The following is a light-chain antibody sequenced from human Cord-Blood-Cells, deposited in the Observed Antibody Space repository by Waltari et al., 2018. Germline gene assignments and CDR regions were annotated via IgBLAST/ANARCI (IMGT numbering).Light chain of an antibody. CDR3: QQYNSYWYT. J-gene: IGKJ2*01. V-gene: IGKV1-5*03. CDR1: QSISSW. Sequence: RVTITCRASQSISSWFAWYQQKPGKAPKLLIYKASSLESGVPSRFSGSGSGTEFTLTISSLQPDDFATYYCQQYNSYWYTFGQGTKLEIK. CDR2: KAS.